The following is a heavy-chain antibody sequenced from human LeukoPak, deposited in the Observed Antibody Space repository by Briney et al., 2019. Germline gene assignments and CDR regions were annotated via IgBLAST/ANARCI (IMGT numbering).Heavy chain of an antibody. V-gene: IGHV4-30-2*01. CDR1: GGSISSGGYY. J-gene: IGHJ2*01. CDR3: ARGRPLLYFDL. CDR2: IYLSGST. Sequence: SQTLSLTCTVSGGSISSGGYYWSWIRQPPGKGLEWIGYIYLSGSTYYNPSLKSRVTISVDRSKNQFSLKLSSVTAADTAVYYCARGRPLLYFDLWGRGTLVTVSS. D-gene: IGHD2-21*01.